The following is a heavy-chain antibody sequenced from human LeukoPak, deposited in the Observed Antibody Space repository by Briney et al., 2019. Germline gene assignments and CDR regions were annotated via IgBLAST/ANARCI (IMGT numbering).Heavy chain of an antibody. D-gene: IGHD3-3*01. CDR1: GFTFEDYG. V-gene: IGHV3-20*04. CDR3: ARDRITIFGVFDP. J-gene: IGHJ5*02. CDR2: INWNGGST. Sequence: GGSLRLSCAASGFTFEDYGMSWVRQAPGKGLEWVFGINWNGGSTGYADSVKGRFTISRDNAKNSLYLQMNSLRAEDTALYYCARDRITIFGVFDPWGQGTLVTVSS.